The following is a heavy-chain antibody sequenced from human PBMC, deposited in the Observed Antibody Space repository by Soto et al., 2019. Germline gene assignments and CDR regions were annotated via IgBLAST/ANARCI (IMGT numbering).Heavy chain of an antibody. CDR3: ASQLAYCGGDCYGDY. J-gene: IGHJ4*02. Sequence: QVQLVESGGGVVQPGRSLRLSCAASGFTFSSYGMHWVRQAPGKGLEWVAVIWYDGSNKYYADSVKGRFTISRDNSKNTLYLQMNSLRAEDTAVYYCASQLAYCGGDCYGDYWGQGTLVTVSS. CDR1: GFTFSSYG. V-gene: IGHV3-33*01. CDR2: IWYDGSNK. D-gene: IGHD2-21*02.